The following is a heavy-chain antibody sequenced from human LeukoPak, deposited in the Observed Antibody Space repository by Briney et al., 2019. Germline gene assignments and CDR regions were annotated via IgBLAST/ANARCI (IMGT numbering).Heavy chain of an antibody. Sequence: SETLSLTCTVSGGSISSYYWSWIRQPPGKGLEWIGYIYYSGSTNYNPSLKSRVTISLDTSKNQFSLKLSSVTAADTAVYYCARAANYENSPFDYCGQGTLVTVST. V-gene: IGHV4-59*01. D-gene: IGHD3-22*01. J-gene: IGHJ4*02. CDR2: IYYSGST. CDR1: GGSISSYY. CDR3: ARAANYENSPFDY.